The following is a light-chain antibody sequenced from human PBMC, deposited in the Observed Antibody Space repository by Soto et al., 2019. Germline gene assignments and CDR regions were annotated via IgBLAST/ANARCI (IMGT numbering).Light chain of an antibody. J-gene: IGKJ5*01. V-gene: IGKV3-20*01. CDR2: GAS. Sequence: EIVLTQSPGTLSLSPGERATLSCRASQSVSSNYLAWYQQKPGQAPSLLIYGASSRATGIPDRFSGSGSGTDFTLTINRLEPEDFGMYYCQQYGTSAPITFGQGTRVE. CDR3: QQYGTSAPIT. CDR1: QSVSSNY.